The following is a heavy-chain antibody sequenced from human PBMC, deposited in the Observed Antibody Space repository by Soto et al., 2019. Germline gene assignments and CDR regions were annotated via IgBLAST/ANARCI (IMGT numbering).Heavy chain of an antibody. CDR2: INPNSGGT. CDR1: GYTFTGYY. V-gene: IGHV1-2*02. Sequence: ASVKVSCKASGYTFTGYYMHLVRQAPGQGLEWMGWINPNSGGTDYAQKFQGRVTMTRDTSISTVYMELSRLRSDDTAVYYCARDRDSSWSDYWGQGTLVTVSS. J-gene: IGHJ4*02. D-gene: IGHD6-13*01. CDR3: ARDRDSSWSDY.